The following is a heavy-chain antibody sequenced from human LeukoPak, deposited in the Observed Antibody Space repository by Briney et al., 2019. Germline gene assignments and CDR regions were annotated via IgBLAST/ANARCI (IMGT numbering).Heavy chain of an antibody. Sequence: GGSLRLSCAASGFPFSSSAMSWVRQSPAKGLEWVSSITGDGVTTYYADSVKGRFTISRDNSKNILFLQMKSLGAEDSASYFCAKVRRRVDTSMIMSYYFDYWGQGTPVTVSS. CDR1: GFPFSSSA. D-gene: IGHD3-16*01. CDR2: ITGDGVTT. J-gene: IGHJ4*02. CDR3: AKVRRRVDTSMIMSYYFDY. V-gene: IGHV3-23*01.